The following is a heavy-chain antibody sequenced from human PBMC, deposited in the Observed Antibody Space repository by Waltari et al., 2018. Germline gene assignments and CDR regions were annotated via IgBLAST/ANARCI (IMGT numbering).Heavy chain of an antibody. D-gene: IGHD1-1*01. CDR2: IYYSGST. J-gene: IGHJ4*02. CDR1: GGSISSSSYY. Sequence: QLQLQESGPGLVKPSETLSLTCTVSGGSISSSSYYWGWIRQPPGKGLEWIGSIYYSGSTYYNPSLKSRVTISVDTSKNQFSLKLSSVTAADTAVYYCARHASPSTTGTSFDYWGQGTLVTVSS. V-gene: IGHV4-39*01. CDR3: ARHASPSTTGTSFDY.